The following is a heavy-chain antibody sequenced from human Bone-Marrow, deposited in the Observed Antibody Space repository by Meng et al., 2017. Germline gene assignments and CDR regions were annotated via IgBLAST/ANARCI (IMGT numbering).Heavy chain of an antibody. CDR3: ATDYGENFDY. V-gene: IGHV1-69*13. D-gene: IGHD4-17*01. J-gene: IGHJ4*02. CDR2: IIPIFGTA. Sequence: SVKVSCKASGYTFTSYGISWVRQAPGQGLEWMGGIIPIFGTANYAQKFQGRVTITADESTSTAYMELSSPRSEDTAVYYCATDYGENFDYWGQGTLVTVSS. CDR1: GYTFTSYG.